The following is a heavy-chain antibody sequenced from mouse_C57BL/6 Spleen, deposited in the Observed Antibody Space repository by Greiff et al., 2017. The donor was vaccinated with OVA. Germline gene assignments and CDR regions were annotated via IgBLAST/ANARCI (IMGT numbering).Heavy chain of an antibody. CDR3: ARSGFFDY. Sequence: LVEPGASVKISCKASGYAFSSSWMNWVKQRPGKGLEWIGRIYPGDGDTNYNGKFKGKATLTADKSSSTAYMQLSSLTSEDSAVYFCARSGFFDYWGQGTTLTVSS. CDR1: GYAFSSSW. D-gene: IGHD3-1*01. J-gene: IGHJ2*01. CDR2: IYPGDGDT. V-gene: IGHV1-82*01.